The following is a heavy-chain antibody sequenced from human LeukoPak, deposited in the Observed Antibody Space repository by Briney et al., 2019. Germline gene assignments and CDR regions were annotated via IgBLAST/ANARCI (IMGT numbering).Heavy chain of an antibody. Sequence: GESLKISCKGSGYSFTSYWIGWVRQMPGKGLEWMGIIYPGDSDTRYSPSFQGQVTISADKSISTAYLQWSSLKASDTAMYSCARQGGLRYEQLNYGMEVWGQGTTVTVSS. CDR1: GYSFTSYW. J-gene: IGHJ6*02. V-gene: IGHV5-51*01. D-gene: IGHD3-9*01. CDR2: IYPGDSDT. CDR3: ARQGGLRYEQLNYGMEV.